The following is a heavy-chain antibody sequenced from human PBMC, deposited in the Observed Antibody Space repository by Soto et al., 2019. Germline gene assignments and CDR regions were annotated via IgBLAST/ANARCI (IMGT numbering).Heavy chain of an antibody. V-gene: IGHV4-34*01. CDR1: GGSFSGYY. Sequence: SETLSLTCAVYGGSFSGYYWSWIRQPPGKGLEWIGEINHSGSTNYNPSLKSRVTISVDTSKNQFSLKLSSVTAAETAVYYCARGRIRVLAARPILYWFDPWGQGTLVTVSS. CDR3: ARGRIRVLAARPILYWFDP. D-gene: IGHD6-6*01. CDR2: INHSGST. J-gene: IGHJ5*02.